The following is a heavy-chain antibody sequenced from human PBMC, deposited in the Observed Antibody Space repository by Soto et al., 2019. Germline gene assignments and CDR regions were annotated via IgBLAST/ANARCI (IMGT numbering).Heavy chain of an antibody. Sequence: QITLKESGPTLVRPTQTLTLTCTFSGFSLSTTGVGVGWIRQPPGKALEWLALIYWDDDKRYSPSLKSSLTTTKDTSKILVTLTMTNMDPVDTATYYCAQRIRYYGLGSERGNWFDPWGQGTRVTVSS. CDR3: AQRIRYYGLGSERGNWFDP. D-gene: IGHD3-10*01. CDR2: IYWDDDK. J-gene: IGHJ5*02. V-gene: IGHV2-5*02. CDR1: GFSLSTTGVG.